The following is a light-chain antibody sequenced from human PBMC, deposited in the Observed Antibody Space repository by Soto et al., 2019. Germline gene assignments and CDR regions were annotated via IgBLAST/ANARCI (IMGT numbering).Light chain of an antibody. J-gene: IGKJ1*01. CDR2: GAS. CDR3: QQYRSWPRT. CDR1: QTVNNNY. V-gene: IGKV3-15*01. Sequence: DIVLTQSPGTLSLSPGERAILSCRASQTVNNNYLAWCQQKPGQAPRLLIYGASTRATDMPGRFSGRGAGAEFTLTISSLQSEDFAVYYCQQYRSWPRTFGQGTKVDIK.